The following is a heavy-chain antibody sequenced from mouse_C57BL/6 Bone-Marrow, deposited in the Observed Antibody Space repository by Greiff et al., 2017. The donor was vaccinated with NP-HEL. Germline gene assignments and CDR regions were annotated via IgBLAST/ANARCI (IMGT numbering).Heavy chain of an antibody. Sequence: VQLQQPGAELVKPGASVKVSCKASGYTFTSYWMHWVKQRPGQGLEWIGRIHPSDSDTNYNQKFKGKATLTVDKSSSTAYMQLSSLTSEDSAVNYGAICDGSEDAMGYWGQGTSVTVSA. V-gene: IGHV1-74*01. CDR3: AICDGSEDAMGY. CDR2: IHPSDSDT. J-gene: IGHJ4*01. D-gene: IGHD1-1*01. CDR1: GYTFTSYW.